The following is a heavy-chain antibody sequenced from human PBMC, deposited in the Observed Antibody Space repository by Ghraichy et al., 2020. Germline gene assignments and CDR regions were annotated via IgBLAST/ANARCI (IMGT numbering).Heavy chain of an antibody. D-gene: IGHD6-13*01. CDR2: ISYDGSNK. V-gene: IGHV3-30*18. CDR1: GFTFSSYG. Sequence: GGSLRLSCVASGFTFSSYGMHWVRQAPGKGLEWVAVISYDGSNKYYADSVKGRFTISRDNSKNTLYLQMNSLRAEDTAVYYCAKDRGYVFYYYGMDVWGQGTTVTVSS. CDR3: AKDRGYVFYYYGMDV. J-gene: IGHJ6*02.